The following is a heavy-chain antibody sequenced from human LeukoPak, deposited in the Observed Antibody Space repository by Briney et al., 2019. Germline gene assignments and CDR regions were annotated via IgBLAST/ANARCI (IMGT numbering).Heavy chain of an antibody. J-gene: IGHJ5*02. CDR1: GFTFSTYA. Sequence: PGGSLRPSCAASGFTFSTYALTWVRQAPWKGLEWVSTIGGSGGVTYYADSVKGRFTISRDNSKNTLYLQMNSLRAEDTAVYYCAKDGRGGDCTSASCTNWFGPWGQGTLVTVSS. CDR3: AKDGRGGDCTSASCTNWFGP. V-gene: IGHV3-23*01. CDR2: IGGSGGVT. D-gene: IGHD2-2*01.